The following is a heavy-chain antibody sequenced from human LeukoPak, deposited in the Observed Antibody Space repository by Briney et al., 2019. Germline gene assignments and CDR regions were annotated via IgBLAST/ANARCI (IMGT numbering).Heavy chain of an antibody. CDR1: GFTFSSYA. J-gene: IGHJ5*02. CDR3: AKRNYYCSGSYACTGFYP. V-gene: IGHV3-23*01. D-gene: IGHD3-10*01. Sequence: PGGSLRLSCAASGFTFSSYAMSWVRQAPGKGLEWVSAISGSGGSTYYADSVKGRFTISRDNSKNTLYLQMNSLRAEDTAVYYCAKRNYYCSGSYACTGFYPWGQGSQVTVSP. CDR2: ISGSGGST.